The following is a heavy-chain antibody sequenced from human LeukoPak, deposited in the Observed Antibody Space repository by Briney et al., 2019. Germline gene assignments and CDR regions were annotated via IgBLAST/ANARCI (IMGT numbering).Heavy chain of an antibody. J-gene: IGHJ2*01. V-gene: IGHV1-24*01. CDR1: GYTLTELS. D-gene: IGHD3-9*01. Sequence: VASVKVSCKVSGYTLTELSMHWVRQAPGKGLEWMGGFDPEDGETIYAQKFQGRVTMTEDTSTDTAYMELRSLRSDDTAVYYCAREFRYFDWPRYFDLWGRGTPVTVSS. CDR3: AREFRYFDWPRYFDL. CDR2: FDPEDGET.